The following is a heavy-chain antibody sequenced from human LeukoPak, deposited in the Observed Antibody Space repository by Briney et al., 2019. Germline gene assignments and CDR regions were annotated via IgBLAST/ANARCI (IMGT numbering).Heavy chain of an antibody. CDR3: ARVAPDDYGWDY. Sequence: GGSLRPSCAASGFTFSSYGMSWVRQAPGKGLEWVSAFSGSGGSTYYADSVKGRFTISRDNSKNTLYLQMNNLRAEDTAVYYCARVAPDDYGWDYWGQETLVTVSS. CDR2: FSGSGGST. V-gene: IGHV3-23*01. CDR1: GFTFSSYG. D-gene: IGHD4-17*01. J-gene: IGHJ4*02.